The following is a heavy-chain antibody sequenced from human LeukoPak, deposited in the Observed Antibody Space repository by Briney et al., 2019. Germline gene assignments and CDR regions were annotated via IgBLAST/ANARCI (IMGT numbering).Heavy chain of an antibody. J-gene: IGHJ4*02. D-gene: IGHD6-13*01. CDR3: AKEGRSTTPGY. CDR1: GFTFSSSD. Sequence: GGSLRLSCAASGFTFSSSDMDWVRQAPGKGLEWVASISSSSSLIYYTDSVKGRLTISRDNAKNSLYLQMNSLRAEDTAVYFCAKEGRSTTPGYWGQGTLVTVSS. CDR2: ISSSSSLI. V-gene: IGHV3-21*01.